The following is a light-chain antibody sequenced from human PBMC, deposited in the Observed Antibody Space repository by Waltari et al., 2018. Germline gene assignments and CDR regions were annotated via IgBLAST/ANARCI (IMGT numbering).Light chain of an antibody. V-gene: IGKV3-15*01. CDR3: QQYNNWPET. CDR2: GAS. CDR1: QSVSSN. Sequence: EIVMTQSPATLSVSPGERATLSCRASQSVSSNLAWYQQIPGQAPRLLIYGASTRATGSPARFTGSGSATEFTLTISSMQSEDYAVYYCQQYNNWPETFGQGTKVEIK. J-gene: IGKJ1*01.